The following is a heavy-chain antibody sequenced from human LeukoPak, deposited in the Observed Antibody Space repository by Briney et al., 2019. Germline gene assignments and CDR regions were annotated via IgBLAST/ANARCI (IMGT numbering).Heavy chain of an antibody. CDR3: ARDRDSSGYDRGYYFDY. D-gene: IGHD3-22*01. CDR2: IIPIFGTA. CDR1: GGTLSSYA. J-gene: IGHJ4*02. Sequence: SVKVSCKASGGTLSSYAISWVRQAPGQGLEWMGGIIPIFGTANYAQKFQGRVTITADESTSTAYMELSSLRSEDTAVYYCARDRDSSGYDRGYYFDYWGQGTLVTVSS. V-gene: IGHV1-69*01.